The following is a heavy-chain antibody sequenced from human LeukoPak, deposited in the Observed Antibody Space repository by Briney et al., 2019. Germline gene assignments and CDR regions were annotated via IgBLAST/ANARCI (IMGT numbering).Heavy chain of an antibody. J-gene: IGHJ4*02. CDR1: GGTFSSYA. CDR3: ARVTSSGWYFDY. V-gene: IGHV1-18*01. CDR2: ISAYNGNT. D-gene: IGHD6-19*01. Sequence: ASVKVSCKASGGTFSSYAISWVRQAPGQGLEWMGWISAYNGNTNYAQKLQGRVTMTTDTSTSTAYMELRSLRSDDTAVYYCARVTSSGWYFDYWGQGTLVTVSS.